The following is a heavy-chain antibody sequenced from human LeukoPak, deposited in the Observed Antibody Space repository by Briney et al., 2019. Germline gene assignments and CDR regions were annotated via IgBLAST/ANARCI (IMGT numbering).Heavy chain of an antibody. CDR3: AREVVVYSWFDP. D-gene: IGHD3-22*01. CDR1: GGSISSYY. CDR2: IYYSGST. J-gene: IGHJ5*02. V-gene: IGHV4-59*01. Sequence: PSETLSLTCAVSGGSISSYYWSWIRQPPGKGLEWIGYIYYSGSTNYNPSLKSRVTISVATSKNQFSLKLSSVTAADTAVYYCAREVVVYSWFDPWGQGTLVTVSS.